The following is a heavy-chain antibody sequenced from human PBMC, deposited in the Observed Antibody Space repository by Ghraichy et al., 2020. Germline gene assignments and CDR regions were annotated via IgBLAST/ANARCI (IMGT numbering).Heavy chain of an antibody. D-gene: IGHD2/OR15-2a*01. CDR2: VWYDGSNQ. CDR1: GFAFSRFG. J-gene: IGHJ4*02. Sequence: GESLNISCVASGFAFSRFGMHWVRQAPGKGLEWVAVVWYDGSNQYYADSVKGRFTISRDNSKNTLFLQMNSLRVEDTAVYYCARDFPGGVASTFIFEFWGQGTLVTVAS. CDR3: ARDFPGGVASTFIFEF. V-gene: IGHV3-33*01.